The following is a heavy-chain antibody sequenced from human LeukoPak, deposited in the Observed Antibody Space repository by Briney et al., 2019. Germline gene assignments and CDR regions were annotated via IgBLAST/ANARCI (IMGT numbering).Heavy chain of an antibody. D-gene: IGHD5-12*01. CDR2: IIPIFGIA. Sequence: SVKVSCKASGGTFSSYAISWVRQAPGQGLEWMGRIIPIFGIANYAQKFQGRVTITADKSTSTAYMELSSLRSEDTAVYYCARGVATTNWFDPWGQGTLVPVSS. V-gene: IGHV1-69*04. J-gene: IGHJ5*02. CDR1: GGTFSSYA. CDR3: ARGVATTNWFDP.